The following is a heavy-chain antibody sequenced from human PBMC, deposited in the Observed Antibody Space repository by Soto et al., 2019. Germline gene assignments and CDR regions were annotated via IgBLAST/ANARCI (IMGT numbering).Heavy chain of an antibody. CDR1: GYTFTGYY. CDR2: INPNSGGT. D-gene: IGHD2-2*02. V-gene: IGHV1-2*02. J-gene: IGHJ5*02. CDR3: ARGYCSSTGCYTGWFDP. Sequence: QVQLVQSGAEVKKPGASVKVSCKASGYTFTGYYMHWVRQAPGQGLEWMGWINPNSGGTNYAQKFQGRVTMTRDTSISTAYMELSRLRSDDTAVYYCARGYCSSTGCYTGWFDPWGQGPLVTVSS.